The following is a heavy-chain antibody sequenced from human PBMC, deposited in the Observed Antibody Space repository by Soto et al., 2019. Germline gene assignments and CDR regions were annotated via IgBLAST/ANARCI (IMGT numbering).Heavy chain of an antibody. D-gene: IGHD6-19*01. CDR1: GFTFSSYG. J-gene: IGHJ4*02. CDR3: AKVVEYSSGRGYFDY. V-gene: IGHV3-30*18. Sequence: PGGSLRLSCAASGFTFSSYGMHWVRQAPGKGLEWVAVISYDGSNKYYADSVKGRFTISRDNSKNTLYLQMNSLRAEDTAVYYCAKVVEYSSGRGYFDYWGQGTLVTVSS. CDR2: ISYDGSNK.